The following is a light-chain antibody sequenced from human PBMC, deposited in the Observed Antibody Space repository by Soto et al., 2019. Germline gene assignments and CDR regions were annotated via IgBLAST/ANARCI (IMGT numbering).Light chain of an antibody. Sequence: DIQMTQSPSTLSASVGDRVTITCRASQSISSWLAWYQQKPGKAPNLLIYKASSLESGVPSRFSGSGSGTEFTLTIRSLQPDDFATYYCQQYNNYSPWTFGQGTKVDIK. J-gene: IGKJ1*01. CDR2: KAS. CDR3: QQYNNYSPWT. CDR1: QSISSW. V-gene: IGKV1-5*03.